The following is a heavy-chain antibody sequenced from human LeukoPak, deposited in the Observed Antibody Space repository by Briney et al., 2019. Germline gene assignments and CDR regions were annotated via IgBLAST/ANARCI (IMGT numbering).Heavy chain of an antibody. CDR2: IKQDGSEK. J-gene: IGHJ4*02. CDR3: ARESSGWDDVWGSYRGPFDY. V-gene: IGHV3-7*03. CDR1: GFTFSSYW. Sequence: GGSLRLSCAASGFTFSSYWMSWVRQAPGKGLEWVANIKQDGSEKYYVDSVKGRFTISRDNAKNSLYLQMNSLRAEDTAVYYCARESSGWDDVWGSYRGPFDYWGQGTLVTVSS. D-gene: IGHD3-16*02.